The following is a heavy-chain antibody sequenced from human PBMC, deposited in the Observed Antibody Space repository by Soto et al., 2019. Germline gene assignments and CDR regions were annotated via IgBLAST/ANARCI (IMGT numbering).Heavy chain of an antibody. CDR1: GFTFSSYS. D-gene: IGHD6-19*01. CDR3: ARTPITYSSGWYDG. CDR2: ISSSSSTI. V-gene: IGHV3-48*04. J-gene: IGHJ4*02. Sequence: GGSLRISCAASGFTFSSYSMNWVRQAPGKGLEWVSYISSSSSTIYYADSVKGRFTISRDNAKNSLYLQMNSLRAEDTAVYYCARTPITYSSGWYDGWGQGTLVTVSS.